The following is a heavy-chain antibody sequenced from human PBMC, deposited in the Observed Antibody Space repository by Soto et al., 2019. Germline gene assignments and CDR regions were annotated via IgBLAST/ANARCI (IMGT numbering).Heavy chain of an antibody. CDR2: MNPNSGNT. D-gene: IGHD3-10*01. J-gene: IGHJ6*03. Sequence: ASVKVSCKASGYTFTIYYMHWVRQSTGQGLEWMGWMNPNSGNTGYAQKFQGRVTMTRNTSISTAYMELSSLRSEDTAVYYCARLWFGELSYYMDVSGKGTTVTVSS. V-gene: IGHV1-8*02. CDR1: GYTFTIYY. CDR3: ARLWFGELSYYMDV.